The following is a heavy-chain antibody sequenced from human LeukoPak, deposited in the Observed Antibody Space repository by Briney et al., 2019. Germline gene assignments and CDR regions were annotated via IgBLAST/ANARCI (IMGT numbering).Heavy chain of an antibody. J-gene: IGHJ3*02. Sequence: SETLSLTCTVSGGSISSSSYYWGWIRQPPGKGLEWIGSIYYSGSTYYNPSLKSRVTISVDTSKNQFSLKLSSVTAADTAVYYCARTRGYADAFDIWGQGTMVTVSS. CDR2: IYYSGST. V-gene: IGHV4-39*07. CDR3: ARTRGYADAFDI. CDR1: GGSISSSSYY. D-gene: IGHD5-12*01.